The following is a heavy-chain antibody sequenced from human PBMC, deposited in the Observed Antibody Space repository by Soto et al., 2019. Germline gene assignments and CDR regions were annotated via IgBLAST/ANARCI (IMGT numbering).Heavy chain of an antibody. V-gene: IGHV1-18*01. Sequence: QVKLVQSGAEVQKPGTSMKVSCKASGYTFGTSGISWIRQAPGQGLEWMGWISAYNGNTNYEQKLQDRVTMTTDTSTNTAYLELRSLRSDDTAVYYCARAGHYYDSSGYANWGQGTLVTVSS. D-gene: IGHD3-22*01. CDR1: GYTFGTSG. CDR3: ARAGHYYDSSGYAN. CDR2: ISAYNGNT. J-gene: IGHJ4*02.